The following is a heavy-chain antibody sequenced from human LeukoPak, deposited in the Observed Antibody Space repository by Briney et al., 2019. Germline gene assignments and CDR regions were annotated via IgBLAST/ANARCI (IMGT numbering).Heavy chain of an antibody. CDR1: GYTFTSYY. CDR3: ARADSSSWDYYYYGMDV. J-gene: IGHJ6*02. D-gene: IGHD6-13*01. CDR2: MNPNADTT. Sequence: ASVKVSCKASGYTFTSYYIHWVRQAPGQGLEWMGLMNPNADTTKYAQKFQGRVTMTRDTSTSTVYMELSSLRSEDTAVYYCARADSSSWDYYYYGMDVWGQGTTVTVSS. V-gene: IGHV1-46*01.